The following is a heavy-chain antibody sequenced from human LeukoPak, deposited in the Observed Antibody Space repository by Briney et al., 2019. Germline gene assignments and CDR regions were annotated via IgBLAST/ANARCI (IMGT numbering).Heavy chain of an antibody. J-gene: IGHJ4*02. CDR2: IRGSGGST. D-gene: IGHD5-18*01. CDR1: GFTFSSYA. V-gene: IGHV3-23*01. CDR3: ASAPWIQLWGDY. Sequence: PGGSLRLSCAASGFTFSSYAMSWVRQAPGKGLEWVSAIRGSGGSTYYADSVEGRLTISRDNSKNTLYLQMNSLRAEDTAVYYCASAPWIQLWGDYWGQGTLVTVSS.